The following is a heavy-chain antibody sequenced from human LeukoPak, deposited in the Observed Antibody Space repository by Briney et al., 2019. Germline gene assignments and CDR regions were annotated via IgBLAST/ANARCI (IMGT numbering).Heavy chain of an antibody. J-gene: IGHJ4*02. D-gene: IGHD3-22*01. Sequence: GGSLRLSCAASGFTFSSYAMHWVRQAPGKGLEWVAVISYDGSNKYYADSVKGRFTISRDNSKNTLYLQMNGLRAEDTAVYYCARDGDYYDSSGYSYWGQGTLVTVSS. CDR1: GFTFSSYA. CDR2: ISYDGSNK. V-gene: IGHV3-30*04. CDR3: ARDGDYYDSSGYSY.